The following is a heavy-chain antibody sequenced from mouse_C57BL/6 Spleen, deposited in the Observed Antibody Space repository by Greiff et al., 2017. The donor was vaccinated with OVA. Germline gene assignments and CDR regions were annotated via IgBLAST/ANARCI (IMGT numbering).Heavy chain of an antibody. J-gene: IGHJ2*01. D-gene: IGHD4-1*01. CDR2: INPGSGGT. CDR1: GYAFTNYL. Sequence: VKLMESGAELVRPGTSVKVSCKASGYAFTNYLIEWVKQRPGQGLEWIGVINPGSGGTNYNEKFKGKATLTADKSSSTAYMQLSSLTSEDSAVYFCARSGTGTGDYWGQGTTLTVSS. V-gene: IGHV1-54*01. CDR3: ARSGTGTGDY.